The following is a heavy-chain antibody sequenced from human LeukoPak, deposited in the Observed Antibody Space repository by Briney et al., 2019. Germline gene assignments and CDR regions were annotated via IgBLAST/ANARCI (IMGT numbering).Heavy chain of an antibody. CDR3: ARHVSGYNWNYLHWFDP. V-gene: IGHV4-4*09. Sequence: PSETLSLTRTVSGGSISSYYWSWIRQPPGKGLEWIGYIYTSGSTNYNPSLKSRVTISVDTSKNQFSLKLSSVTAADTAVYYCARHVSGYNWNYLHWFDPWGQGTLVTVSS. CDR1: GGSISSYY. J-gene: IGHJ5*02. D-gene: IGHD1-7*01. CDR2: IYTSGST.